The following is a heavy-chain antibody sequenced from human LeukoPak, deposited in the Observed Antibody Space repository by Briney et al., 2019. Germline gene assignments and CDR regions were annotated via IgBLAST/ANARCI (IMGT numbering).Heavy chain of an antibody. D-gene: IGHD3-3*01. CDR3: ARGDYDFWSAYPY. CDR1: GGALNHSA. CDR2: IIPIVDTP. J-gene: IGHJ4*02. Sequence: ASVQVSCKASGGALNHSAISWMRQAPGQGLEWMGGIIPIVDTPIYAQQFQGRITFITDGSTNTAYMELNSLRSDDTAVYYCARGDYDFWSAYPYWGQGTLVTVSS. V-gene: IGHV1-69*05.